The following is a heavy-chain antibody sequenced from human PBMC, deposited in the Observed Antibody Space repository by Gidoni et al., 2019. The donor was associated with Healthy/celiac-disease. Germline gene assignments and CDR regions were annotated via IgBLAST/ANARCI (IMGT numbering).Heavy chain of an antibody. D-gene: IGHD6-6*01. V-gene: IGHV1-69*01. CDR1: GGTFSSYA. Sequence: QVQLVQSGAEVKKPGSSVKVSCKASGGTFSSYAISWVRQAPGQGLGWMGGIIPIFGTANYAQKFQGRVTITADESTSTAYMELSSLRSEDTAVYYCARSRSMEQLVWVYYFDYWGQGTLVTVSS. CDR3: ARSRSMEQLVWVYYFDY. CDR2: IIPIFGTA. J-gene: IGHJ4*02.